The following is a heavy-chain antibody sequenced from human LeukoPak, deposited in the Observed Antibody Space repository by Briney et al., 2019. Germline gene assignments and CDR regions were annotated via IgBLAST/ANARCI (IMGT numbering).Heavy chain of an antibody. CDR2: ISSSSSTI. J-gene: IGHJ6*03. D-gene: IGHD6-19*01. CDR3: ARNGPMAGTNYYYYMDV. Sequence: GGSLRLSCAASGFTFSSYWMNWVRQAPGKGLEWVSYISSSSSTIYYADSVKGRFTISRDNAKNSLYLQMNSLRAEDTAVYYCARNGPMAGTNYYYYMDVWGKGTTVTVSS. V-gene: IGHV3-48*01. CDR1: GFTFSSYW.